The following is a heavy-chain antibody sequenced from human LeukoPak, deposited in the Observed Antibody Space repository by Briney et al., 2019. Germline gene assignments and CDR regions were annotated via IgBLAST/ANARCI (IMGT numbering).Heavy chain of an antibody. CDR2: ISSSSSYI. J-gene: IGHJ3*02. CDR3: ARVYKNAFDI. CDR1: GFTFSSYA. D-gene: IGHD1-14*01. Sequence: KPGGSLRLSCAASGFTFSSYAMSWVRQAPGKGLEWVSSISSSSSYIYYADSVKGRFTISRDNAKNSLYLQMNSLRAEDTAVYYCARVYKNAFDIWGQGTMVTVSS. V-gene: IGHV3-21*01.